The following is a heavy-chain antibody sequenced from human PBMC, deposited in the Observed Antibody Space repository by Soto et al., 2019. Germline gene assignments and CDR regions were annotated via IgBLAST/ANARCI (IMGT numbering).Heavy chain of an antibody. CDR1: GGSFGGYY. J-gene: IGHJ3*02. CDR3: ARDPSSGWKWGADAFVI. Sequence: SETLSLTCAVYGGSFGGYYWSWIRQPPGKGLEWIGEINHSGSTNYNPSLKNRFTISRDNAKNSLYLQMNSLRAEDTAVYYCARDPSSGWKWGADAFVIWGQGTMVTVSS. V-gene: IGHV4-34*01. D-gene: IGHD6-19*01. CDR2: INHSGST.